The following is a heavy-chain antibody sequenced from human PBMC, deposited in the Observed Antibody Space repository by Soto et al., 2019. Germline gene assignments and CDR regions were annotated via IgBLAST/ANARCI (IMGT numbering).Heavy chain of an antibody. CDR2: ISYNEKNK. CDR3: ATDGVEYVVSGLYYFDH. J-gene: IGHJ4*02. CDR1: GFTLNSYA. D-gene: IGHD2-8*02. Sequence: GGSLRLSCSASGFTLNSYAMHWVRQVPGKGLEWLAFISYNEKNKYYGDSVRGRFTISRDDSKNTLFLHMNSLRSEDTAVYYCATDGVEYVVSGLYYFDHWGQGTLVTVSS. V-gene: IGHV3-30*04.